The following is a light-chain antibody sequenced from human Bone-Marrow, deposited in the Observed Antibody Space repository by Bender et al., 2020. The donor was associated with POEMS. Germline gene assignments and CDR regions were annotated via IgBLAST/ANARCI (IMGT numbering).Light chain of an antibody. V-gene: IGLV1-40*01. Sequence: QSVLTQPPSVSGAPGQRVTISCSGSSSNIGAGVDVHWYQQRPGTAPKLLIYGHNNRPSGVPDRFSGSKSGTSASLAITGLQTEDEADYYCPSYDSSLTWVFGGGTRLTVL. CDR2: GHN. J-gene: IGLJ3*02. CDR1: SSNIGAGVD. CDR3: PSYDSSLTWV.